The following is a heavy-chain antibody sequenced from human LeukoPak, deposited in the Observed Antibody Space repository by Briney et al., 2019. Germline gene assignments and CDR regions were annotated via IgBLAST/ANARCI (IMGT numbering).Heavy chain of an antibody. CDR2: ISNSGST. CDR1: GYSINSGYY. Sequence: SETLSLTCAVSGYSINSGYYWGWIRQPPREGLERIGSISNSGSTYYNQSFKSRVTISVDTSKNKSYLKLSAVTAADTAVYYCARHRGGMTTRYLDYWGQGTMVTVSS. V-gene: IGHV4-38-2*01. D-gene: IGHD4-11*01. CDR3: ARHRGGMTTRYLDY. J-gene: IGHJ4*02.